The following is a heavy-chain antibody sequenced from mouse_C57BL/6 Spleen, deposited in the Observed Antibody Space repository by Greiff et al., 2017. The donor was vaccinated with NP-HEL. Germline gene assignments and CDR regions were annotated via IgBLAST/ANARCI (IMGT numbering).Heavy chain of an antibody. CDR3: TIGYSLD. CDR2: IDPENGDT. Sequence: VQLKQSGAELVRPGASVKLSCTASGFNIKDDYMHWVKQRPEQGLEWIGWIDPENGDTEYASKFQGKATITADTSSNTAYLQLSSLTSEDTAVYYCTIGYSLDWGKGTTLTVSS. V-gene: IGHV14-4*01. D-gene: IGHD2-3*01. CDR1: GFNIKDDY. J-gene: IGHJ2*01.